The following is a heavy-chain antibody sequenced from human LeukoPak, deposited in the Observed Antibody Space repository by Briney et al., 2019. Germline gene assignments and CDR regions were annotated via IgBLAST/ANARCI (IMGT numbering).Heavy chain of an antibody. CDR2: IDPNSGGT. D-gene: IGHD2-21*02. V-gene: IGHV1-2*02. CDR1: GYTFTGYF. J-gene: IGHJ4*02. Sequence: ASVKVSCKASGYTFTGYFIHWVRQAPGQGLEWMGWIDPNSGGTNYAQKFQDRVTMTRDTSISTVYMKLSRLRSDDTAVYYCAREDCGDCYHYWGQGTLVTVSS. CDR3: AREDCGDCYHY.